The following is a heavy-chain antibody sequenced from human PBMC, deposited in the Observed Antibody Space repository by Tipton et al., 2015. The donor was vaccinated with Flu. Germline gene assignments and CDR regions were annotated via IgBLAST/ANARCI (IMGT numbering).Heavy chain of an antibody. V-gene: IGHV1-8*01. CDR3: ARGLIAAAGGAFDI. CDR1: GYTFTNYD. Sequence: QSGAEVKKPGASVKVSCKASGYTFTNYDINWVRQATGQGLEWLGWINPNSANTGYAQKFQGRVTMTRNTSISTAYMELSSLRSEDTAVYYCARGLIAAAGGAFDIWGQGTMVTVSS. CDR2: INPNSANT. J-gene: IGHJ3*02. D-gene: IGHD6-13*01.